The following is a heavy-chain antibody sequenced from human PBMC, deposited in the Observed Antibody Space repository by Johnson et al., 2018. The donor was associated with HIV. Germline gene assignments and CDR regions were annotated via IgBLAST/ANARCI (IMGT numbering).Heavy chain of an antibody. CDR3: ARELRGPDAFDI. J-gene: IGHJ3*02. CDR2: LFSGVTT. Sequence: VQLVESGGGLVKPGGSLRLSCAASGFTVSSNYMNWVRQAPGKGLEWVSVLFSGVTTYYADSVKGRFTISRDNSKNTLYLQMNSLRADDTALYYCARELRGPDAFDIWGQGTMVTVSS. V-gene: IGHV3-66*02. D-gene: IGHD3-10*01. CDR1: GFTVSSNY.